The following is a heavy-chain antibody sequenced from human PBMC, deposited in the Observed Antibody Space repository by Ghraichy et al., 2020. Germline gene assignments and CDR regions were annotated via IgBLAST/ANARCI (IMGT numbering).Heavy chain of an antibody. V-gene: IGHV4-4*02. J-gene: IGHJ5*02. CDR3: AGVLYYDFWSGYSVNWFDP. CDR1: GGSISSSNW. Sequence: SETLSLTCAVSGGSISSSNWWSWVRQPPGKGLEWIGEIYHSGSTNYNPSLKSRVTISVDKSKNQFSLKLSSVTAADTAVYYCAGVLYYDFWSGYSVNWFDPWGQGTLVTVSS. CDR2: IYHSGST. D-gene: IGHD3-3*01.